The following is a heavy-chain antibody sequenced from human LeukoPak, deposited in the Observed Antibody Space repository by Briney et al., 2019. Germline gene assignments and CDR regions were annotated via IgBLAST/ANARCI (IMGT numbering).Heavy chain of an antibody. D-gene: IGHD6-19*01. V-gene: IGHV3-48*04. J-gene: IGHJ4*02. CDR2: ISSSGSTI. Sequence: GSLRLSCAASGFTFSSYAMSWVRQAPGKGLEWVSYISSSGSTIYYADSVKGRFTISRDNAKNSLYLQMNSLRAEDTAVYYCAKSPEAVAGTEFDYWGQGTLVTVSS. CDR3: AKSPEAVAGTEFDY. CDR1: GFTFSSYA.